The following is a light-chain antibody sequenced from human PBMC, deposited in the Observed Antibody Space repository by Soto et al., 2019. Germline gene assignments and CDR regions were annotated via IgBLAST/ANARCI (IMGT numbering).Light chain of an antibody. V-gene: IGKV1-39*01. CDR3: QESYSRNLSA. J-gene: IGKJ3*01. Sequence: DIQMTQSPSSLSASVGDRVTITCRASETIGTYLNWYQQKPGQAPHVLIYAATTLQTGVPSRFSGSGSGTDFTLTINGLQPEDFATYFCQESYSRNLSAFGPGTTVDMK. CDR2: AAT. CDR1: ETIGTY.